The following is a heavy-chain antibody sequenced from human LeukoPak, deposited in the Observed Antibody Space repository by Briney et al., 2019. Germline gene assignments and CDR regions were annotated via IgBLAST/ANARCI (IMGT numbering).Heavy chain of an antibody. CDR1: GYTFTNYW. CDR3: ARRPYESSSWMYYFDY. V-gene: IGHV5-51*01. D-gene: IGHD6-13*01. Sequence: GESLQISCKASGYTFTNYWIGWVRQMPGKGLEWMGIFYPGDSDIRYSASFQGQVTFSADKSISTAYLHWSSLKASDTAMYYCARRPYESSSWMYYFDYWGQGTLVT. J-gene: IGHJ4*02. CDR2: FYPGDSDI.